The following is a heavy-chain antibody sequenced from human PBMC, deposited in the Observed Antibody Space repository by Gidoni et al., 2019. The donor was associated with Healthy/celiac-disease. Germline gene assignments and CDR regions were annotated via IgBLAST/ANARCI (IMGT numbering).Heavy chain of an antibody. V-gene: IGHV1-69*01. D-gene: IGHD2-2*01. CDR3: ALGPVNQLLPY. J-gene: IGHJ4*02. CDR1: GGTFRSYA. CDR2: IIPIFGTA. Sequence: QVQLVQSGATVKKPGSSVKVCRTASGGTFRSYAISWVRQAPGHVLEWMGGIIPIFGTANYAQKFQGRVTITADESTSTVYMELSSLRSEDTAVYYCALGPVNQLLPYWGQGTLVTVSS.